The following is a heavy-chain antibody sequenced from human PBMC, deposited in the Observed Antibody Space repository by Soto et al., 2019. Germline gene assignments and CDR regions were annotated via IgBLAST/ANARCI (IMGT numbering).Heavy chain of an antibody. V-gene: IGHV3-48*04. CDR1: GFTFSPCN. Sequence: GESLKISCAASGFTFSPCNMNWVRQAPGKGLEWVSYISSGSSTIHYADSMKGRFTISRDNAKNSLYLQMNSLRAEDTAVYYCARTMVRGVMTLQHYYYMDVWGKGTTVTVSS. D-gene: IGHD3-10*01. J-gene: IGHJ6*03. CDR2: ISSGSSTI. CDR3: ARTMVRGVMTLQHYYYMDV.